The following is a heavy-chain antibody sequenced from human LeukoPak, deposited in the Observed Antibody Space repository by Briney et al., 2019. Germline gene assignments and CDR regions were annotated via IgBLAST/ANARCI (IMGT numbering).Heavy chain of an antibody. J-gene: IGHJ5*02. CDR2: MNPYTANT. V-gene: IGHV1-8*03. D-gene: IGHD1-14*01. Sequence: ASVKVSCKASGYTFTNYDIHWVRQATGQGLEWMGWMNPYTANTGYAQNSQGRITITRNTSISTAYMELSRLRSDDTAVYYCARDHLLFRQPPNWFDPWGQGTLVTVSS. CDR1: GYTFTNYD. CDR3: ARDHLLFRQPPNWFDP.